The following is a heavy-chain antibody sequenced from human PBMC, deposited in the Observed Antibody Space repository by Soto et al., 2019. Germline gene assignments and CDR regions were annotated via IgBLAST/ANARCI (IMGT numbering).Heavy chain of an antibody. Sequence: ETLSLTCPVSGGSMRNYFGTWIRQPPGKGLEWIGYIHYSGTTSFFPSYNPSLRSRVTISEDTSKNQFSLKLLSVTTADTAVYFCAAGEASSRNLAPYYLDFWGQGTMVTVTS. D-gene: IGHD6-13*01. V-gene: IGHV4-59*01. CDR2: IHYSGTT. J-gene: IGHJ4*02. CDR3: AAGEASSRNLAPYYLDF. CDR1: GGSMRNYF.